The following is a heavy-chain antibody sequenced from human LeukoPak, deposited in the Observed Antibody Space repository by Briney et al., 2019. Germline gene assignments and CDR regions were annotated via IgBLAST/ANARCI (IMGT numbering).Heavy chain of an antibody. V-gene: IGHV4-61*02. CDR3: ARGVFDGYGGNSRDDY. D-gene: IGHD4-23*01. J-gene: IGHJ4*02. CDR1: GGSISSGSYY. Sequence: PSQTLSLTCTVPGGSISSGSYYWSWIRQPAGKGLEWIGRIYTSGSTNYNPSLKSRVTISVDTSKNQFSLKLSSVTAADTAVYYCARGVFDGYGGNSRDDYWGQGTLVTVSS. CDR2: IYTSGST.